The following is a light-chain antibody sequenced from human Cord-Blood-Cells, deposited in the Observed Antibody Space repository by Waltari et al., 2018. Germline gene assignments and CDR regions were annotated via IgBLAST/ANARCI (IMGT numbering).Light chain of an antibody. CDR1: SSDVGGYNY. V-gene: IGLV2-14*01. Sequence: QSALTQPASASGSPGQSITIPCTGTSSDVGGYNYVSLYQQHPGKAPKLMIYDVRRRPSGVSNRFSGSKSGNTASLTISGLQAEDEADYYCSSYTSSSTYWVFGGGTKLTVL. CDR2: DVR. CDR3: SSYTSSSTYWV. J-gene: IGLJ3*02.